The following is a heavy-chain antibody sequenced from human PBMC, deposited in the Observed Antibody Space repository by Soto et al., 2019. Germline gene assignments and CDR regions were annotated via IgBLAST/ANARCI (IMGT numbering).Heavy chain of an antibody. CDR2: INHSGST. Sequence: QVQLQQWGAGLLKPSETLSLTCAVYGGSFSGYYWSWIRQPPGKGLEWIGEINHSGSTNYNPSLKSRVTISVDTSKNQFSLKLSSVTAADTAVYYCARVTRVQLERRIHWFDPWGQGTLVTVSS. D-gene: IGHD1-1*01. V-gene: IGHV4-34*01. CDR1: GGSFSGYY. CDR3: ARVTRVQLERRIHWFDP. J-gene: IGHJ5*02.